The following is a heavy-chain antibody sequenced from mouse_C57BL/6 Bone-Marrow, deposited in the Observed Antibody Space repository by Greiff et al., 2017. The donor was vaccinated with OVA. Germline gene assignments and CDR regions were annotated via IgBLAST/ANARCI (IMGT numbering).Heavy chain of an antibody. CDR2: INPGSGGT. D-gene: IGHD1-1*01. CDR1: GYAFTNYL. CDR3: ARYTTVVY. V-gene: IGHV1-54*01. J-gene: IGHJ2*01. Sequence: QVQLQQSGAELVRPGTSVKVSCKASGYAFTNYLIEWVKQRPGQGLEWIGVINPGSGGTNYNEKFKGKATLTADKSSSTAYMQLSSLTSEDSAVYYCARYTTVVYWGQGTTLTVSS.